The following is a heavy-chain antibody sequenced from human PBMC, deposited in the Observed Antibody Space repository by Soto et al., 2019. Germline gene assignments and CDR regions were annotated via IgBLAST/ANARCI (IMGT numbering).Heavy chain of an antibody. V-gene: IGHV4-4*02. Sequence: SETLSLTCAVSGGSISSSNWWSWVRQPPGKGLEWIGEIYHSGSTNYNPSLKSRVTISVDKSKNQFSLKLSSVTAADTAVYYCARDSGVGATEYNWFDPWGQGTLVTVSS. J-gene: IGHJ5*02. CDR3: ARDSGVGATEYNWFDP. CDR1: GGSISSSNW. D-gene: IGHD1-26*01. CDR2: IYHSGST.